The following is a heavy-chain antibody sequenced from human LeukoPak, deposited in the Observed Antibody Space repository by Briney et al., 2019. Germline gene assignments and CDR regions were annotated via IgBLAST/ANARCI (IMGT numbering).Heavy chain of an antibody. CDR2: LIGSSGST. V-gene: IGHV3-23*01. CDR1: GFTSTNYA. CDR3: AKGAYDYIEIGYFDS. Sequence: GGSLRLSCAASGFTSTNYAMNWVRQAPGKGLEWVSVLIGSSGSTDYADSVKGRFTISRGNSKNTVFLQMNSLRAEDTAIYYCAKGAYDYIEIGYFDSWGQGTLVTVSS. D-gene: IGHD5-12*01. J-gene: IGHJ4*02.